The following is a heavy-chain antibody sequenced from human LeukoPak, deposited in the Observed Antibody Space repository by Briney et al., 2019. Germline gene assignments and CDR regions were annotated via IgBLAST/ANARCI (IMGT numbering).Heavy chain of an antibody. CDR2: IYYSGST. CDR1: GGSISSYY. CDR3: AREADYYDSSGYYRGGGSFDP. J-gene: IGHJ5*02. V-gene: IGHV4-59*01. Sequence: SETLSLTCTVSGGSISSYYWSWIRQPPGKGLEWIGYIYYSGSTNYNPSLKSRVTISVDTSKNQFSLKLSSVTAADTAVYYCAREADYYDSSGYYRGGGSFDPRGQGTLVTVSS. D-gene: IGHD3-22*01.